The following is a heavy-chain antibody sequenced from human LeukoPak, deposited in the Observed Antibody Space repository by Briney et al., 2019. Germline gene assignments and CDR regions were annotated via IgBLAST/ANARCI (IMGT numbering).Heavy chain of an antibody. D-gene: IGHD3-22*01. CDR3: ARDGYYYDSSGYWGFYYYYGMDV. CDR1: GFTFSSYA. V-gene: IGHV3-30-3*01. J-gene: IGHJ6*02. Sequence: GGSLRLSCAASGFTFSSYAMHWVRQAPGKGLEWVAVISYDGSNKYYADSVKGRFTISRDNSKNTLYLQMNSLRAEDTAVYYCARDGYYYDSSGYWGFYYYYGMDVWGQGTTVTVSS. CDR2: ISYDGSNK.